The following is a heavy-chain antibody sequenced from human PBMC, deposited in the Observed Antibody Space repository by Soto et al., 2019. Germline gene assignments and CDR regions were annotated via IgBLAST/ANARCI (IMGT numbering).Heavy chain of an antibody. CDR3: AKDTWFGEFGDY. Sequence: EVRLLESGGALVQPGGSLRLSCAASGFTFSRYAMSWVRQAPGKGLQWVSVISGTSGGTYYADSVKGRFTISRDNSKNTVYLQMNSLRVEDTAIYYCAKDTWFGEFGDYWGQGTLVTVSS. V-gene: IGHV3-23*01. D-gene: IGHD3-10*01. CDR2: ISGTSGGT. J-gene: IGHJ4*02. CDR1: GFTFSRYA.